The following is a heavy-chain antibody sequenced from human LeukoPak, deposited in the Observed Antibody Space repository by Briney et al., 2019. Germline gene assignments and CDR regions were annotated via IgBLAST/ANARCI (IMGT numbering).Heavy chain of an antibody. V-gene: IGHV4-4*07. CDR3: ARVQYSSSWTYYFDY. Sequence: SETLSLTCTVSGGSISSYYWSWIRQPAGKGLEWIGRIYTSGSTNYNPSLKSRVTMSVDTSKNQFSLKLSSVTAADTAVYYCARVQYSSSWTYYFDYRGQGTLVTVSS. CDR2: IYTSGST. D-gene: IGHD6-13*01. CDR1: GGSISSYY. J-gene: IGHJ4*02.